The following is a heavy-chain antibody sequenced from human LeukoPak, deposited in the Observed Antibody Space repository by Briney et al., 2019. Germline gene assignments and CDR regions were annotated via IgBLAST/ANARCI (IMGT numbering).Heavy chain of an antibody. CDR2: FDPEDGET. J-gene: IGHJ3*02. V-gene: IGHV1-24*01. D-gene: IGHD3-16*02. Sequence: ASVKVSCKVSGYTLTELSMHWVRQAPGKGLEWMGGFDPEDGETIYAQKFQGRVTMTEDTSTDTAYMELSSLRSEDTAVYYCATGGSMITFGGVIFHDAFDIWGQGTMVTVSS. CDR3: ATGGSMITFGGVIFHDAFDI. CDR1: GYTLTELS.